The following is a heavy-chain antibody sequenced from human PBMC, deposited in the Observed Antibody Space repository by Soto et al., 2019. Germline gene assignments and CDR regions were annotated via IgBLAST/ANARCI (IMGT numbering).Heavy chain of an antibody. Sequence: QVQLVESGGGVVQPGRSLRLSCAASGFTFSSYGMHWVRQAPGKGLEWVAVISYDGSNKYYADSVKGRFTISRDNSKNTLYLQMNSLRAEDTAVYYCAKDLRGGAFDYWGQGTLVTVSS. V-gene: IGHV3-30*18. J-gene: IGHJ4*02. CDR2: ISYDGSNK. D-gene: IGHD1-26*01. CDR1: GFTFSSYG. CDR3: AKDLRGGAFDY.